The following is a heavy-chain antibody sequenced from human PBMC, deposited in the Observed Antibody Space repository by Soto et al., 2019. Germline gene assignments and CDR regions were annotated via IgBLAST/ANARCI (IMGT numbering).Heavy chain of an antibody. D-gene: IGHD3-10*01. CDR2: IIPIFGTA. CDR3: ASRYYGSGSYYYYYYGMDV. Sequence: QVQLVQSGAEVKKPGSSVKVSCKASGGTFSSYAISWVRQAPGQGLEWMGGIIPIFGTANYAQKFQGRVTITADESTSTAYMELSSLRSEDTAVYYCASRYYGSGSYYYYYYGMDVWGQGTTVTVSS. CDR1: GGTFSSYA. J-gene: IGHJ6*02. V-gene: IGHV1-69*01.